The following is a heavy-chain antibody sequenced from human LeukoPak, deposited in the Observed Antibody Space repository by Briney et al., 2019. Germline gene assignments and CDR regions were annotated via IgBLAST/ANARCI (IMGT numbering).Heavy chain of an antibody. D-gene: IGHD5-24*01. Sequence: GGSLRLSCAASGFTFSDHYMSWIRQAPGKGLDWVSYISSSGSTTYYAGFAKGRFTISRDNAENFLYLQMNSLRAEDTAIYFCARSKRSYDYWGQGALVTVSS. CDR1: GFTFSDHY. CDR3: ARSKRSYDY. CDR2: ISSSGSTT. V-gene: IGHV3-11*01. J-gene: IGHJ4*02.